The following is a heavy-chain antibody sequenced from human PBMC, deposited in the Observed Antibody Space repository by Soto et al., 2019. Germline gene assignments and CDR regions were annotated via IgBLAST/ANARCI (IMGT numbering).Heavy chain of an antibody. CDR1: GGSISSVGYY. CDR2: IYYSGST. CDR3: AREGSGDCY. V-gene: IGHV4-31*01. D-gene: IGHD2-21*02. Sequence: QVQLQESGPGLVKPSQTLSLTCTVSGGSISSVGYYWSWIRQHPGKGLEWIGYIYYSGSTYYNPSHKMPITIQVNTSTKLYSLQLSSLSGGGTAEYYGAREGSGDCYWGQGTLVTVSS. J-gene: IGHJ4*02.